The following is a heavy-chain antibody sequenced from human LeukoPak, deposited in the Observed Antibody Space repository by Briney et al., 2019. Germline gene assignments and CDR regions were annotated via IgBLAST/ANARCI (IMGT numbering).Heavy chain of an antibody. Sequence: GASVKVSCKASGYTFTSYGISWVRQAPGQGLEWMGWISAYNGNTNYAQKLQGRVTMTRDTSISTAYMELSRLRSDDTAVYYCARDSITMVRGVRKGNGFDPWGQGTLVTVSS. CDR2: ISAYNGNT. CDR1: GYTFTSYG. V-gene: IGHV1-18*01. D-gene: IGHD3-10*01. J-gene: IGHJ5*02. CDR3: ARDSITMVRGVRKGNGFDP.